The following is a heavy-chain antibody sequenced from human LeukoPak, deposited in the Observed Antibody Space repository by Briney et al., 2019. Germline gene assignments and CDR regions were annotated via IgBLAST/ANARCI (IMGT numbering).Heavy chain of an antibody. V-gene: IGHV1-2*02. CDR2: INPSSGGT. Sequence: ASVKVSCKASGYTFTNYYLHWVRQAPGQGPEWTGWINPSSGGTEHAQRFQGRVTMTRDTSVSTAYMELSSLNSDDTAVYYCARDGIYSRNFDAFDIWGQGTMVTVSS. CDR3: ARDGIYSRNFDAFDI. D-gene: IGHD6-13*01. J-gene: IGHJ3*02. CDR1: GYTFTNYY.